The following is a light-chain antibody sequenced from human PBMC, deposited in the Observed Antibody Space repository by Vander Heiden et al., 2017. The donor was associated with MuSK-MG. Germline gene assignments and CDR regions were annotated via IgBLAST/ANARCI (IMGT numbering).Light chain of an antibody. CDR2: AAS. CDR3: QHDYSAPIT. CDR1: QAISNY. J-gene: IGKJ3*01. Sequence: DIQMTQSPSSLSASVGDRVTITCRASQAISNYVAWYQQNPGKVPKLLIYAASTLQSGVPSRFSGSGSGRDFTLTISSLQPEDVATYYCQHDYSAPITFGHGTRVHIQ. V-gene: IGKV1-27*01.